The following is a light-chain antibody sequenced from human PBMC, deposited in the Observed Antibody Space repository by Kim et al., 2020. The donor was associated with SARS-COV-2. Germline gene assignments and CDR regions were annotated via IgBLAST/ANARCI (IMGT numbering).Light chain of an antibody. Sequence: LSPGERATLPCRASQSVSYSLAWFQQRPGQAPRLLIYDASNRATGIPVRFSGSGSGTDFTLTISSLEPEDVAVYYCHQRSSWPRTFGQGTKVEIK. J-gene: IGKJ1*01. CDR3: HQRSSWPRT. CDR2: DAS. V-gene: IGKV3-11*01. CDR1: QSVSYS.